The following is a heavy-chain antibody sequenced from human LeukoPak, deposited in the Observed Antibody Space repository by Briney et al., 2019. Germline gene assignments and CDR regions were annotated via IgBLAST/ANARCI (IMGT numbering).Heavy chain of an antibody. CDR1: GFTFSSYA. Sequence: GGSLRLSCAASGFTFSSYAINWVRQAPGKGLEWVSYISSSGSTIYYSDSVKGRFTISRDNAKNSLYLQMNSLRAEDTAVYYCARDGRAVAGTSDAFDIWGQGTMVTVSS. J-gene: IGHJ3*02. D-gene: IGHD6-19*01. CDR2: ISSSGSTI. V-gene: IGHV3-48*01. CDR3: ARDGRAVAGTSDAFDI.